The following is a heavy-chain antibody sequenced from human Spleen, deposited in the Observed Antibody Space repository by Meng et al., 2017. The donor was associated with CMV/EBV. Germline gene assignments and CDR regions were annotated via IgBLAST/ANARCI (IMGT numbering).Heavy chain of an antibody. CDR3: ARQFRGTSWDY. CDR2: IKHDGSAE. Sequence: GGSLRLSCAVSGFTFTNYAMSWVRQAPGKGLEWVASIKHDGSAEFYVDSVKGRFIVSKDQTRNSLFLQMNNLRAEDTAPYYCARQFRGTSWDYWGQGTPVTVSS. D-gene: IGHD2-2*01. CDR1: GFTFTNYA. V-gene: IGHV3-7*01. J-gene: IGHJ4*02.